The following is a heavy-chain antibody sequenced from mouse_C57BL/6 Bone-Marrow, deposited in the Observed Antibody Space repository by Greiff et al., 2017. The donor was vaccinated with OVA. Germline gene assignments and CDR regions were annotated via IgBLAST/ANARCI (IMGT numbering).Heavy chain of an antibody. CDR3: ARSPDYYGSSLYFDV. CDR2: IWTGGGT. D-gene: IGHD1-1*01. V-gene: IGHV2-9-1*01. J-gene: IGHJ1*03. CDR1: GFSSTSYA. Sequence: VQLVESGPGLVAPSQSLSITCTVSGFSSTSYAISWVRQPPGKGLEWLGVIWTGGGTNYNSALKSRLSISKDNSKSQVFLKMNSLQTDDTARYYCARSPDYYGSSLYFDVWGTGTTVTVSS.